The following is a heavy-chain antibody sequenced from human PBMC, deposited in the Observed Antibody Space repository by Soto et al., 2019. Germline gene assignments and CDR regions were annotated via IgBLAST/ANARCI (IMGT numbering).Heavy chain of an antibody. Sequence: SETLSLTCTVSGGSISSSSYYWGWIRQPPGKGLEWIGSIYYSGSTYYNPSLKSRVTISVDTSKNQFSLKLSSVTAADTAVYYCASRVAATYYYYYMDVWGKGTTVTISS. CDR3: ASRVAATYYYYYMDV. CDR1: GGSISSSSYY. J-gene: IGHJ6*03. D-gene: IGHD6-25*01. V-gene: IGHV4-39*01. CDR2: IYYSGST.